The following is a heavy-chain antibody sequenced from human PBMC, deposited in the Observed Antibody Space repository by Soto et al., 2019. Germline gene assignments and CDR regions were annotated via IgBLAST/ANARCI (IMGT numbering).Heavy chain of an antibody. CDR2: SRNKANSYTT. D-gene: IGHD3-16*01. CDR1: GFSLSDHY. J-gene: IGHJ4*02. Sequence: EVQLVESGGGLVQPGGSLRLSCTASGFSLSDHYVDWVRQAPGKGLEWVGRSRNKANSYTTEYAASVRGRFTISRDDSRNSLYLQMDSLKTEDTAVYYCSRVFTAPGTYAVDYWGQGNVVTVSS. V-gene: IGHV3-72*01. CDR3: SRVFTAPGTYAVDY.